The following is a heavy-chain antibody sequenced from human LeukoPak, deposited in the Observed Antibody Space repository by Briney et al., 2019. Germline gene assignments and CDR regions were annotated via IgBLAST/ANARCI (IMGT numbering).Heavy chain of an antibody. V-gene: IGHV5-10-1*01. J-gene: IGHJ5*02. CDR1: GYSFTSYW. Sequence: GESLKISCKGSGYSFTSYWISWVRQMPGKGLEWMGRIDPSDSYTNYSPSFQGHVTISADKSISPAYLQWSSLKASDTAMYYCARHVYGSGSYYKNWFDPWGQGTLVTVSS. CDR2: IDPSDSYT. CDR3: ARHVYGSGSYYKNWFDP. D-gene: IGHD3-10*01.